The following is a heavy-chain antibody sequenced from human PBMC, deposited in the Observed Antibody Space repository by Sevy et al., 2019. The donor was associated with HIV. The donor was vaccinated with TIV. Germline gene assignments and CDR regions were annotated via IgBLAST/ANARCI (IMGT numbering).Heavy chain of an antibody. CDR3: AKLRGGAATYFQH. J-gene: IGHJ1*01. Sequence: GGSLRLSYAASGFTFSSYGMHWVRQAPGKGLEWVAVISYDGSNKYYADSVKGRFTISRDNSKNTLYLQMNSLRAEDTAVYYCAKLRGGAATYFQHWGQGTLVTVSS. V-gene: IGHV3-30*18. D-gene: IGHD3-10*01. CDR2: ISYDGSNK. CDR1: GFTFSSYG.